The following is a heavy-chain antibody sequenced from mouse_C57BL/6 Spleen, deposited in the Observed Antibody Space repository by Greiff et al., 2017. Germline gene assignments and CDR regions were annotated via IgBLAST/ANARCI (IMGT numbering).Heavy chain of an antibody. CDR3: ARRDYGGYFDY. V-gene: IGHV1-64*01. CDR2: IHPNSGST. Sequence: QVQLKQPGAELVKPGASVKLSCKASGYTFTSYWMHWVKQRPGQGLEWIGMIHPNSGSTNYNEKFKSKATLTVDKSSSTAYMQLSSLTSEDSAVYYCARRDYGGYFDYWGQGTTLTVSS. CDR1: GYTFTSYW. J-gene: IGHJ2*01. D-gene: IGHD1-1*01.